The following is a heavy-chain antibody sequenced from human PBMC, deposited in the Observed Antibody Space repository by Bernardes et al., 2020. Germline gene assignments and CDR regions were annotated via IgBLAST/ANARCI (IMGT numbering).Heavy chain of an antibody. D-gene: IGHD3-9*01. CDR2: INAGNGNT. J-gene: IGHJ4*02. CDR3: ARGTTYYDILTGYYIYGSGHDY. Sequence: ASVKVSCKASGYTFTSYAMHWVRQAPGQRLEWMGWINAGNGNTKYSQKFQGRVTITRDTSASTAYMELSSLRSEDTAVYYCARGTTYYDILTGYYIYGSGHDYWGQGTLVTVSS. CDR1: GYTFTSYA. V-gene: IGHV1-3*01.